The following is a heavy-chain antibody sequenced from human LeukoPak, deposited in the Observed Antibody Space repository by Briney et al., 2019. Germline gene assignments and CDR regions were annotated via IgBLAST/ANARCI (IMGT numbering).Heavy chain of an antibody. CDR3: ARDVYCSSTTCSYYFDY. J-gene: IGHJ4*02. D-gene: IGHD2-2*01. CDR1: GGTFSSSA. CDR2: SIPIFGTA. V-gene: IGHV1-69*01. Sequence: SVKVSCKASGGTFSSSAISWVRQAPGQGLEWMGGSIPIFGTANYAQNLQSRVTITADESTSTAYMELSSLRSEDTAVYYCARDVYCSSTTCSYYFDYWGQGTLDTVPS.